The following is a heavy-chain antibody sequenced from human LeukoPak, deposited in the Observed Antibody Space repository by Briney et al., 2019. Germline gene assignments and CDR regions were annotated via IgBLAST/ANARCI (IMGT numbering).Heavy chain of an antibody. V-gene: IGHV3-21*01. J-gene: IGHJ4*02. CDR3: AKEGYCSSTSCLDY. Sequence: PGGSLRLSCAASGFTFSSYSMNWVRQAPGKGLEWVSSISSSSSYIYYADSLKGRFTISRDNSKNTLYLQMNSLRAEDTAVYYCAKEGYCSSTSCLDYWGQGTLVTVSS. D-gene: IGHD2-2*01. CDR1: GFTFSSYS. CDR2: ISSSSSYI.